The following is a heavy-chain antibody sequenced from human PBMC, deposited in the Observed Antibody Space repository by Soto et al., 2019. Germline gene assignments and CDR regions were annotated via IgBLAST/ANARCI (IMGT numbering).Heavy chain of an antibody. Sequence: RRLSCAASGFTFTNYGMHWVLSAPGKGLEWVAVIWSDGSNKYYADSGQCRFTIAHANSQHTLYLQMNNLRTEATAVYYRTRDPYSWCRYYFDSWGQGTMVTVSS. CDR1: GFTFTNYG. V-gene: IGHV3-33*01. J-gene: IGHJ4*02. CDR3: TRDPYSWCRYYFDS. CDR2: IWSDGSNK. D-gene: IGHD1-26*01.